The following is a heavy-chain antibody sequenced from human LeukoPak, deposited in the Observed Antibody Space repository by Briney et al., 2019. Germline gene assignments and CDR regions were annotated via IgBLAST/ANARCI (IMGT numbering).Heavy chain of an antibody. D-gene: IGHD6-13*01. J-gene: IGHJ4*02. CDR1: GFTVSSNY. V-gene: IGHV3-66*01. Sequence: GGSLRLSCAASGFTVSSNYMSWVRQAPGKGLEWVSVIYSGGSTYYADSVKGRFTISRDNSKNTLYLQMNSLRAEDTAVYYCAKDRQYSSPVGYFDYWGQGTLVTVSS. CDR2: IYSGGST. CDR3: AKDRQYSSPVGYFDY.